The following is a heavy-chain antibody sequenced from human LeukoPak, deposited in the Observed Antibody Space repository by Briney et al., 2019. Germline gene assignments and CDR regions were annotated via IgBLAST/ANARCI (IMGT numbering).Heavy chain of an antibody. CDR1: GFTFSSYA. CDR3: ARVRAPGRYYYYGMDV. Sequence: GGSLRLSCAASGFTFSSYAMHWVRQAPGKGLEWVAVISYDGSNKYYADSVKGRFTFPRDNSKNTLYLQMNSLRAEDTAVYYCARVRAPGRYYYYGMDVWGQGTTVTVSS. CDR2: ISYDGSNK. J-gene: IGHJ6*02. D-gene: IGHD3-9*01. V-gene: IGHV3-30-3*01.